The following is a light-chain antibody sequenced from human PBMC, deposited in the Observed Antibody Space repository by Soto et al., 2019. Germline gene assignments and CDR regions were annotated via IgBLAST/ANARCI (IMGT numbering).Light chain of an antibody. Sequence: QSALTQPPSTSGTPGQRVTISCSVSSSNIGGEAVNWYQQLPGTAPKLLIYSYNQRPSGVPDRFSGSKSGTSASLAISGLQSEDEADYICAAWDDSLNGYVFGTGTKVNVL. CDR2: SYN. CDR1: SSNIGGEA. CDR3: AAWDDSLNGYV. V-gene: IGLV1-44*01. J-gene: IGLJ1*01.